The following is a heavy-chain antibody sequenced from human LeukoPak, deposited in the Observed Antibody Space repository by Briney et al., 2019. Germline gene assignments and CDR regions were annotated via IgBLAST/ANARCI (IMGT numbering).Heavy chain of an antibody. V-gene: IGHV4-4*02. J-gene: IGHJ5*02. Sequence: SGTLSLTCAVSGGSISSSNWWSWVRQPPGKGLEWIGEIYHSGSTNYNPSLKSRVTIPVDKSKNQFSLKLSSVTAADTAVYYCARAFYGDYSNWFDPWGQGTLVTVPS. D-gene: IGHD4-17*01. CDR3: ARAFYGDYSNWFDP. CDR1: GGSISSSNW. CDR2: IYHSGST.